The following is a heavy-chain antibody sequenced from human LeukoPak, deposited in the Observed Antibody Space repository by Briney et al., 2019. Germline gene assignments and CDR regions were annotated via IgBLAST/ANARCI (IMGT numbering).Heavy chain of an antibody. CDR3: AREESDILTGNGFDY. J-gene: IGHJ4*02. CDR2: ISSSGSTI. D-gene: IGHD3-9*01. V-gene: IGHV3-11*01. Sequence: GGPLRLSCAASGFTFSDYYMSWIRQAPGKGLEWVSYISSSGSTIYYADSVKGRFTISRDNAKNSLYLQMNSLRAEDTAVYYCAREESDILTGNGFDYWGQGTLVTVSS. CDR1: GFTFSDYY.